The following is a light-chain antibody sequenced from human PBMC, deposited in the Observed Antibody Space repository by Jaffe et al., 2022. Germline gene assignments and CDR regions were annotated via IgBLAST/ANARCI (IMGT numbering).Light chain of an antibody. CDR1: QNISKD. CDR3: QQSYNVPPT. CDR2: AAS. V-gene: IGKV1-39*01. J-gene: IGKJ4*01. Sequence: DIQMTQTPSSLSASVGDRVTITCRASQNISKDLNWYSQKSGRGLVLLFNAASRLQIGVSSRFNVSGSGTDFTLTINNLQPEDFATYYCQQSYNVPPTFGGGTKVDI.